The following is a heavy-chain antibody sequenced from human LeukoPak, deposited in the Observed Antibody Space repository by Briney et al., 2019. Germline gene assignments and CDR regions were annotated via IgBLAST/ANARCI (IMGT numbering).Heavy chain of an antibody. J-gene: IGHJ4*02. D-gene: IGHD3-9*01. Sequence: GGSLRLPCAASKFTFSTSAMSWVRQAPGKGLEWVSAISGSGANTYYVDSVKGRFTISRDNSKNTLYLEMSSLRSDDTAVYYCAKESQTYYDIMTGYPNYYFDYWGQGTLVTVSS. CDR2: ISGSGANT. V-gene: IGHV3-23*01. CDR1: KFTFSTSA. CDR3: AKESQTYYDIMTGYPNYYFDY.